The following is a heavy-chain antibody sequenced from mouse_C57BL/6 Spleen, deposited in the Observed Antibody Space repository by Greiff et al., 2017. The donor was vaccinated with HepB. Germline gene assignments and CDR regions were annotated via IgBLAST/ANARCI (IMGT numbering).Heavy chain of an antibody. Sequence: VQLQQSGPGLVQPSQSLSITCTVSGFSLTSYGVHWVRQSPGKGLEWLGVIWRGGSTDYNAAFMSRLSITKDNSKSQVFFKMNSLQADDTAIYYCAKRGDSNYEYFDDWGQGTTLTVSS. V-gene: IGHV2-5*01. CDR2: IWRGGST. J-gene: IGHJ2*01. CDR3: AKRGDSNYEYFDD. D-gene: IGHD2-5*01. CDR1: GFSLTSYG.